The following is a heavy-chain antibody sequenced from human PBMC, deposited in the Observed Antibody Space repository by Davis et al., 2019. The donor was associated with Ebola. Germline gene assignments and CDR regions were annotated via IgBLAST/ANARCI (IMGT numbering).Heavy chain of an antibody. J-gene: IGHJ4*02. CDR1: GFTFSSYS. CDR2: ISSSSSYI. CDR3: AKNRAVAGRGYFDY. Sequence: GESLKISCAASGFTFSSYSMNWVRQAPGKGLEWVSSISSSSSYIYYADSVKGRFTISRDNAKNSLYLQMNSLRAEDTAVYYCAKNRAVAGRGYFDYWGQGTLVTVSS. V-gene: IGHV3-21*01. D-gene: IGHD6-19*01.